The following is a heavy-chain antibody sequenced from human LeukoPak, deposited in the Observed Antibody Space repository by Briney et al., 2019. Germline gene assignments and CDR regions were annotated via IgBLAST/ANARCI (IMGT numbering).Heavy chain of an antibody. J-gene: IGHJ3*02. Sequence: GGSLRLSCAASGYTFSSYGMHRVRQAPGKGLEWVAVIWYDGSNKYYADSVKGRFTISRDNSMNTLYLQMNSLRAEDTAVYYCAKDGGPAHLDAFDIWGQGTMVTVSS. CDR1: GYTFSSYG. CDR2: IWYDGSNK. V-gene: IGHV3-33*06. D-gene: IGHD4-23*01. CDR3: AKDGGPAHLDAFDI.